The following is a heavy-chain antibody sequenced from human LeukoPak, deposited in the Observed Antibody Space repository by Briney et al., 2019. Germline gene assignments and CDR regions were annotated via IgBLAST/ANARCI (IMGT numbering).Heavy chain of an antibody. J-gene: IGHJ5*02. CDR2: IYYSGST. CDR3: ARSTVINWFDP. CDR1: GDSISSSPYY. V-gene: IGHV4-39*01. D-gene: IGHD4-17*01. Sequence: SETLSLTCTVSGDSISSSPYYWGWIRQPPGKGLEWTGSIYYSGSTYYNPSLKSRVTISVDTSKNQFSLKLTSVTAADTAVYYCARSTVINWFDPWGQGTLVTVSS.